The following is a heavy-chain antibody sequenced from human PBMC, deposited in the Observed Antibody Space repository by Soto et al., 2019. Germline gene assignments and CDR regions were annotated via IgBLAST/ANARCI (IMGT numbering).Heavy chain of an antibody. CDR3: ARAPSYYYDSSGYWPRSLYYYGMDV. J-gene: IGHJ6*02. CDR1: CVSFSGYY. V-gene: IGHV4-34*01. Sequence: SETRYLTCTVYCVSFSGYYWGWIRQPPGKGLYWIGEINHSGSTNYNPSLKSRVTVSVDTSKNQFSLKLSSVTAADTAVYYCARAPSYYYDSSGYWPRSLYYYGMDVWGQGPTVNFS. D-gene: IGHD3-22*01. CDR2: INHSGST.